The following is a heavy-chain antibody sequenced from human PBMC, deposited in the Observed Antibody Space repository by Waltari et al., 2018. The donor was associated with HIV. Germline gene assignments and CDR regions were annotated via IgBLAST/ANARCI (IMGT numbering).Heavy chain of an antibody. V-gene: IGHV3-53*01. CDR3: ARDPRSSGYYGLDV. Sequence: EVQLVESGGGLIETGGSLRLSCAASGFTVSSNYMSWVRQAPGKGLEWVSVIYSGGSRYYADSVKGRFTISRDNSKNTVSLHMNSLRAEDTAVYYCARDPRSSGYYGLDVWGQGTAVTVSS. J-gene: IGHJ6*02. CDR2: IYSGGSR. D-gene: IGHD1-26*01. CDR1: GFTVSSNY.